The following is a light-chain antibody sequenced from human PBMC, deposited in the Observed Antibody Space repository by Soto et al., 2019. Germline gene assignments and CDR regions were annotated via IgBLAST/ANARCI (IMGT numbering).Light chain of an antibody. CDR2: DAY. Sequence: EIVLTQSPGTLSLSPGERATLSCRASQSVDRYVAWYQQKVGQAPRLLIYDAYSRATGVGARFTGSGSATDCSLTITSLEPEDVAVYYCQQRGKWPSTFGPGTKVDI. J-gene: IGKJ2*02. V-gene: IGKV3-11*01. CDR1: QSVDRY. CDR3: QQRGKWPST.